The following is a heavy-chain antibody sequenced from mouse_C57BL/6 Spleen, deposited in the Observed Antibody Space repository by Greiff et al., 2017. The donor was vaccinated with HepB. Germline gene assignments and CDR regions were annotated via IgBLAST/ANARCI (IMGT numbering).Heavy chain of an antibody. Sequence: QVQLQQPGAELVKPGASVKLSCKASGYTFTSYWMHWVKQRPGQGLEWIGMIHPNSGSTNYNEKFKSKATLTVDKSSSTAYMQLSSLTSEDSAVYYCARWLLRGGVAYWGQGTLVTVSA. V-gene: IGHV1-64*01. D-gene: IGHD2-3*01. CDR2: IHPNSGST. CDR1: GYTFTSYW. J-gene: IGHJ3*01. CDR3: ARWLLRGGVAY.